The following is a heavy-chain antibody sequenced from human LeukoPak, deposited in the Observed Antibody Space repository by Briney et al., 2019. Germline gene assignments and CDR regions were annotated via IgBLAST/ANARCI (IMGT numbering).Heavy chain of an antibody. CDR3: ATGAPGSGSYFDY. J-gene: IGHJ4*02. Sequence: SETLSLTSAVQGVSFSGYFWSWIRQPPGKGLEWIGEITHGGRTNYNPSLKSRDTISIDTSKNQFSLKLTSVTAADAAVYYCATGAPGSGSYFDYWRQGALVTVSS. CDR2: ITHGGRT. D-gene: IGHD3-10*01. V-gene: IGHV4-34*01. CDR1: GVSFSGYF.